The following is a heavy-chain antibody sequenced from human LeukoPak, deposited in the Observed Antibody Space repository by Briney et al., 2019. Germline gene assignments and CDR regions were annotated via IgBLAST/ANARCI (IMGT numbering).Heavy chain of an antibody. V-gene: IGHV3-48*03. CDR3: ARVTDYYGSGSYFLSDNY. Sequence: PGGSLRLSCAAFGFTFSSYEMNWVRQAPGKGLEWVSYISSSGSTIYYADSVKGRFTISRDNAKNSLYLQMNSLRAEDTAVYYCARVTDYYGSGSYFLSDNYWGQGTLVTVSS. CDR2: ISSSGSTI. J-gene: IGHJ4*02. D-gene: IGHD3-10*01. CDR1: GFTFSSYE.